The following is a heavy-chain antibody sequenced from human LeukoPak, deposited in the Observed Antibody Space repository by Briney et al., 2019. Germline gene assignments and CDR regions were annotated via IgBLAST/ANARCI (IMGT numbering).Heavy chain of an antibody. CDR1: GGTFSSYA. J-gene: IGHJ3*02. Sequence: ASVKVSCKASGGTFSSYAISWVRQAPGQGLEWMGGIIPIFGTANYAQKFQGRVTITADKSTSTAYMEPSSLRSEDTAVYYCARAHSGSYLENAFDIWGQGTMVTVSS. D-gene: IGHD1-26*01. V-gene: IGHV1-69*06. CDR2: IIPIFGTA. CDR3: ARAHSGSYLENAFDI.